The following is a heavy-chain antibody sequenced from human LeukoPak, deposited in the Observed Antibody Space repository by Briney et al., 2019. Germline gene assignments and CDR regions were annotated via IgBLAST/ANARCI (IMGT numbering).Heavy chain of an antibody. J-gene: IGHJ4*02. CDR1: GFTFSSYG. D-gene: IGHD2-2*01. CDR3: ARAGGFVVVPAAPDY. CDR2: ISYDGSNK. V-gene: IGHV3-30*03. Sequence: PGGSLRLSCAASGFTFSSYGMHWVRQAPGKGLEWVAVISYDGSNKYYADSVKGRFTISRDNSKNTLYLQMNSLRAEDTAVYYCARAGGFVVVPAAPDYWGQGTLVTVSS.